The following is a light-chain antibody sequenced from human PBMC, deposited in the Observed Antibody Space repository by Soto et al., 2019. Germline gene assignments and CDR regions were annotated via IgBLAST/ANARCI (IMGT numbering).Light chain of an antibody. J-gene: IGKJ4*01. CDR1: QSVSSN. V-gene: IGKV3-15*01. CDR3: QQYNNWPLLT. CDR2: GAS. Sequence: EIVMTQSPATLSVSPGERATLSCRASQSVSSNLASYHQKPGQAPRHLIYGASARATGIPARFSGSGSGTEFTLTISSLQSEDFAVYYCQQYNNWPLLTFCGGTKVGIK.